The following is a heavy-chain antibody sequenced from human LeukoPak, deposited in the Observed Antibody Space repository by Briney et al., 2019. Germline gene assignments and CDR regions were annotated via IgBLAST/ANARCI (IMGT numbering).Heavy chain of an antibody. CDR1: GYSISSGYY. J-gene: IGHJ3*02. V-gene: IGHV4-38-2*02. D-gene: IGHD3-16*01. Sequence: PSETLSLTCTVSGYSISSGYYWGWIRQPPGKGLEWIGSIYRSGSTYYNPSLRTRVTISVDTSKNQFSLKLTSLTAADTAVYYCAGEGLGDAYSEADFPLQYAFDIWGQGTMVTVSS. CDR3: AGEGLGDAYSEADFPLQYAFDI. CDR2: IYRSGST.